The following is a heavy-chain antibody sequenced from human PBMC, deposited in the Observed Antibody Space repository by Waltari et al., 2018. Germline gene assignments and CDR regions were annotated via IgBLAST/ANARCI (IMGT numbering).Heavy chain of an antibody. V-gene: IGHV3-30-3*01. CDR2: ISYDGSNK. J-gene: IGHJ3*02. CDR3: ARGTWELGAFDI. CDR1: GFTFSSYA. D-gene: IGHD1-26*01. Sequence: QVQLVESGGGVVQPGRSLRLSCAASGFTFSSYAMHWVRQAPGKGLEWVAVISYDGSNKYYADSVKGRFTISRDNSKNTLYLQMNSLRAEDTAVYYCARGTWELGAFDIWGQGTMVTVSS.